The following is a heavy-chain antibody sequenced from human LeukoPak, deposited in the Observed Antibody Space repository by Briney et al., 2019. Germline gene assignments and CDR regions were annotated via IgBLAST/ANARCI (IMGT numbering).Heavy chain of an antibody. CDR1: GYTFTGYY. CDR3: AGEDNSSGYRPFDI. V-gene: IGHV1-2*06. Sequence: ASVKVSFKASGYTFTGYYIHWVRQAPGQGLEWMGRINPNNGGTNYAQKFQGRVTMTRDMSMSTAYMELSRLRSDDTAVYYCAGEDNSSGYRPFDIWGQGTMVTVPS. CDR2: INPNNGGT. J-gene: IGHJ3*02. D-gene: IGHD3-22*01.